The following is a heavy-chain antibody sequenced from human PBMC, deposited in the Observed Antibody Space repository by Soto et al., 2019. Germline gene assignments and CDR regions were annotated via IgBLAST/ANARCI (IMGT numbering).Heavy chain of an antibody. CDR1: GGSISSGDYY. V-gene: IGHV4-30-4*01. J-gene: IGHJ6*02. D-gene: IGHD6-19*01. CDR2: IYSSGST. CDR3: AREGLGYYDMDV. Sequence: TLSLTCTVSGGSISSGDYYWSCIRQPPGKGLEWIGYIYSSGSTYYNPSLDSRITISVDTSKNQFSLKLSSVTDADTAVYYCAREGLGYYDMDVWGQGTMVS.